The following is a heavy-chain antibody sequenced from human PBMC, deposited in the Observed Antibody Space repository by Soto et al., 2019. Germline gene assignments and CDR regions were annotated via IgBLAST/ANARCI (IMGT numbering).Heavy chain of an antibody. D-gene: IGHD4-17*01. Sequence: ASVKVSCKASGYTFTGYYMHWVRQAPGQGLEWMGWINPNSGGTNYAQKFQGWVTMTRDTSISTAYMELSRLRSDDTAMYYCARATTVTTFDYWGQGTLVTVSS. V-gene: IGHV1-2*04. CDR2: INPNSGGT. J-gene: IGHJ4*02. CDR1: GYTFTGYY. CDR3: ARATTVTTFDY.